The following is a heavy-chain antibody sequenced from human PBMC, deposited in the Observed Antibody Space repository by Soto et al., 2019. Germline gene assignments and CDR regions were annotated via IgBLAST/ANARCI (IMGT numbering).Heavy chain of an antibody. V-gene: IGHV5-10-1*01. CDR3: TRLDRAHDGSGYHLFDY. CDR1: GYSFTTYW. CDR2: IDPTDSYT. Sequence: GESLKISCQASGYSFTTYWISWVRQMPGKGLECMGRIDPTDSYTDYGPSFEGHVTMSVDRSINTAYLEWSSLKASDSAMYYSTRLDRAHDGSGYHLFDYWGLGTLVTVPS. J-gene: IGHJ4*02. D-gene: IGHD3-22*01.